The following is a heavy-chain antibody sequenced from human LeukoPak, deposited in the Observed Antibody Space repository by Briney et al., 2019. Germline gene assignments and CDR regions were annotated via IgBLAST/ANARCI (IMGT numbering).Heavy chain of an antibody. CDR3: AKDGITIFGVVIKFDY. D-gene: IGHD3-3*01. J-gene: IGHJ4*02. CDR2: ISGSGGST. Sequence: GGSLRLSXAASGFTFSSYAMSWVRQAPGKGLEWISAISGSGGSTYYADSVKGRFTISRDNSKNTLYLQMNSLRAEDTAVYYSAKDGITIFGVVIKFDYWGQGTLVTVSS. V-gene: IGHV3-23*01. CDR1: GFTFSSYA.